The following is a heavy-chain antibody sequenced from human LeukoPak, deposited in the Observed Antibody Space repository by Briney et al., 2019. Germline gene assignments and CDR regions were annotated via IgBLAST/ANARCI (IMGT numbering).Heavy chain of an antibody. CDR1: GGCISSYY. J-gene: IGHJ4*02. Sequence: SETLSLTCTVSGGCISSYYWSWIRQPPGKGLEWIGEIIHTGSTNYNPSLKSRVTISIDTSKSQFSLRLSSVTAADTAVYYCARYRGRNGSNYYFDSWGQGILVTVSS. CDR3: ARYRGRNGSNYYFDS. D-gene: IGHD5-24*01. V-gene: IGHV4-34*12. CDR2: IIHTGST.